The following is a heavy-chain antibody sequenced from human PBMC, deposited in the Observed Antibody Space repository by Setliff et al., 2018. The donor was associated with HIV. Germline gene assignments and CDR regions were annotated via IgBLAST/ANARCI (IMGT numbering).Heavy chain of an antibody. CDR3: ARDEANYDFWSGSVEYFQH. CDR1: GYTFTGYH. J-gene: IGHJ1*01. CDR2: INSSSGGT. Sequence: ASVKVSCKASGYTFTGYHLHWVRQAPGQRLEWMGRINSSSGGTNYALKFQGRATMTRDTSISTAYMELRRLRSDDTAVYYCARDEANYDFWSGSVEYFQHWGQGTLVTVSS. D-gene: IGHD3-3*01. V-gene: IGHV1-2*06.